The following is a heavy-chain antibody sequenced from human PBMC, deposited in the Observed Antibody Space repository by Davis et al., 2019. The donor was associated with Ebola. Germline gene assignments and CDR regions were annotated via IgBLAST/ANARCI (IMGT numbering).Heavy chain of an antibody. V-gene: IGHV3-11*04. CDR1: GFTFSDYY. CDR2: ISSSGSTI. CDR3: ARVRRDYYYMDV. Sequence: GESLKISCAASGFTFSDYYMSWIRQAPGKGLEWVSYISSSGSTIYYADSVKGRFTISRDNAKNSLYLQMNSLRAEDTAVYYCARVRRDYYYMDVWGKGTTVTVSS. J-gene: IGHJ6*03. D-gene: IGHD1-14*01.